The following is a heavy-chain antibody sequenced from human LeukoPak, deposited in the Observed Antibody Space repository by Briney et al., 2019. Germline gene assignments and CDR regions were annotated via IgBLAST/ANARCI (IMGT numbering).Heavy chain of an antibody. CDR2: IWYDGSNK. CDR1: GFTFSNYG. J-gene: IGHJ4*02. CDR3: ARDPGSGWHYYFDY. D-gene: IGHD6-19*01. Sequence: PGGSLRLSCAASGFTFSNYGMHWVRQAPGKGLEWVAVIWYDGSNKYYADSVKGRFTISRDNSKNTLYLQMNSLRAEDTAVYYCARDPGSGWHYYFDYWGQGTLVTVSS. V-gene: IGHV3-33*01.